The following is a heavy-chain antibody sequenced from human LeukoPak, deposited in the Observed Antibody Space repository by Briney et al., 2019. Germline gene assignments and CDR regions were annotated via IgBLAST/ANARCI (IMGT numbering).Heavy chain of an antibody. J-gene: IGHJ5*02. CDR1: GYTFTSYG. CDR3: ARARIGYDISVGWFDP. V-gene: IGHV1-18*01. Sequence: GASVKVSCKASGYTFTSYGISWVRQAPGQGLEWMGWISAYNGNTNYAQKLQGRVTMTTDTSTSTAYMELRSLRSDDTAVYYCARARIGYDISVGWFDPWGQGTLVTVSS. CDR2: ISAYNGNT. D-gene: IGHD3-9*01.